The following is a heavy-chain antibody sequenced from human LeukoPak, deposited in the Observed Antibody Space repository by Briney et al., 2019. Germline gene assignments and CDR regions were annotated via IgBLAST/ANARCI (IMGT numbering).Heavy chain of an antibody. D-gene: IGHD2-2*01. V-gene: IGHV4-34*01. Sequence: PSGTLSLTCAVYGGSFSGYYWSSIRQPPWRGLEWNGEINHSGSYNDNSSLKSRVTISVDTSKNQFPLKLSSVTAADTAEYYCARGHCSSTSCYFDYWGQGTLVTVSS. J-gene: IGHJ4*02. CDR1: GGSFSGYY. CDR3: ARGHCSSTSCYFDY. CDR2: INHSGSY.